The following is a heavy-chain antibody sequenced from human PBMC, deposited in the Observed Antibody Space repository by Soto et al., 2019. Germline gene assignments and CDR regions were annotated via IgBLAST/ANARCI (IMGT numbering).Heavy chain of an antibody. CDR2: INAGNGNT. D-gene: IGHD3-22*01. CDR3: ARDSSGYYYDY. J-gene: IGHJ4*02. Sequence: ASVKVSCKASGYTFTSYAMHWVRQAPGQRLEWMGWINAGNGNTKYSQKFQGRVTITRDTSASAAYMELSSLRSEDTAVYYCARDSSGYYYDYWGQGTLVTVSS. CDR1: GYTFTSYA. V-gene: IGHV1-3*01.